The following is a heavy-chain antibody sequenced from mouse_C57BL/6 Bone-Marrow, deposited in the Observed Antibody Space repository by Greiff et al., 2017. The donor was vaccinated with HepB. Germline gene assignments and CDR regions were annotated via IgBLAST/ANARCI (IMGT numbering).Heavy chain of an antibody. D-gene: IGHD1-1*01. Sequence: VQLQQSGPELVKPGASVKMSCKASGYTFTDYNMHWVKQSHGESLEWIGYINPNNGGTSYNQKFKGKATLTVNKSSSTAYMELRSLTSEDSAVYYCARRYYGSSSSYYAMDYWGQGTSVTVSS. CDR1: GYTFTDYN. J-gene: IGHJ4*01. CDR2: INPNNGGT. V-gene: IGHV1-22*01. CDR3: ARRYYGSSSSYYAMDY.